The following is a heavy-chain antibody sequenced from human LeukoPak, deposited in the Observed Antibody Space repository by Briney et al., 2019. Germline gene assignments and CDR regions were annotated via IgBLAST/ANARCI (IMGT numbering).Heavy chain of an antibody. J-gene: IGHJ4*02. D-gene: IGHD6-19*01. V-gene: IGHV1-18*01. CDR3: ARDPSVADAFDY. CDR1: GYTFTSYG. CDR2: ISAYNGKA. Sequence: ASVKVSCKASGYTFTSYGISWVRQAPGQGLEWMGWISAYNGKANYAQKLQGRVTITTDTSASTAYMELRSLRSDDTAVNYFARDPSVADAFDYWGQGTLVTVSS.